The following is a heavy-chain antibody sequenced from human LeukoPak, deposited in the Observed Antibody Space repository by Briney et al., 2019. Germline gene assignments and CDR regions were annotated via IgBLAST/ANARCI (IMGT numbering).Heavy chain of an antibody. CDR3: ARVFRYCSGGSCYPNWFDP. CDR2: INHSGST. V-gene: IGHV4-34*01. Sequence: SETLSLTCAVYGGSFSGYYWSWIRQPPGKGLEWIGEINHSGSTNYNPSLKSRVTISVDTSKNQFSLKLSSVTAADTAVYYCARVFRYCSGGSCYPNWFDPWGQGTLVTVSS. J-gene: IGHJ5*02. CDR1: GGSFSGYY. D-gene: IGHD2-15*01.